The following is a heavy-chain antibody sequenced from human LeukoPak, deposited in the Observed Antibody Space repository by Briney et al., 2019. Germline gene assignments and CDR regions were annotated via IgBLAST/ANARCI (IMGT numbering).Heavy chain of an antibody. V-gene: IGHV1-2*02. Sequence: ASVKVSCKASGGIFSSYAISWVRQAPGQGLGWMGWINPDSGGRNYAQKFQGRVTMTRDTSISTAYMELSRLRSDDTAVYYCARAGDFGVVIPFDYWGQGTLVTVSS. D-gene: IGHD3-3*01. J-gene: IGHJ4*02. CDR1: GGIFSSYA. CDR2: INPDSGGR. CDR3: ARAGDFGVVIPFDY.